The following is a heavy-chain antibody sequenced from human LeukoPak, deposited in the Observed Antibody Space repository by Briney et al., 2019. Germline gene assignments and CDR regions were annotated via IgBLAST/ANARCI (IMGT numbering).Heavy chain of an antibody. CDR3: ARRNLYCTNGVCPFDY. J-gene: IGHJ4*02. V-gene: IGHV4-59*08. Sequence: PSETLSLTCSVSGGSISSYYWSWIRQPPGKGLEWIGYINYSGSTNYNPSLKSRVTISVDTSKNQFPLKLSSVTAADTAVYYCARRNLYCTNGVCPFDYWGQGTLVTVSS. CDR1: GGSISSYY. D-gene: IGHD2-8*01. CDR2: INYSGST.